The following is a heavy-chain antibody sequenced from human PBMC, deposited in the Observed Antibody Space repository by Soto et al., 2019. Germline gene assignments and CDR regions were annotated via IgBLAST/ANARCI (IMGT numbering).Heavy chain of an antibody. D-gene: IGHD1-26*01. Sequence: QVQLVESGGGVVQPGRSLRLSCAASGFTFSSYAMHWVRQAPGKGLEWVAVISYDGSNKYYADSVKGRFTISRDNSKNTLYLQMNGLRAEDTAVYYCAREFGGSYLKGQGFAYWGQGTLVTVSS. CDR3: AREFGGSYLKGQGFAY. CDR2: ISYDGSNK. CDR1: GFTFSSYA. V-gene: IGHV3-30-3*01. J-gene: IGHJ4*02.